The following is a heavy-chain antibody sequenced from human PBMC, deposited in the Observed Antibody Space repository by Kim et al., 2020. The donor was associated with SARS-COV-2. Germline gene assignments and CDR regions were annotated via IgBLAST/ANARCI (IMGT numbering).Heavy chain of an antibody. D-gene: IGHD6-19*01. Sequence: SETLSLTCSVSGGSISRSDYYWGWIRQPPGKGLEWIGSIYYTGSTYYNPFLKSRVTISVDTSKNQFSLRLTSVTAADTAVYYCAKRRAGSNGWAFDYWGQGTLVTVSS. CDR3: AKRRAGSNGWAFDY. J-gene: IGHJ4*02. CDR2: IYYTGST. CDR1: GGSISRSDYY. V-gene: IGHV4-39*01.